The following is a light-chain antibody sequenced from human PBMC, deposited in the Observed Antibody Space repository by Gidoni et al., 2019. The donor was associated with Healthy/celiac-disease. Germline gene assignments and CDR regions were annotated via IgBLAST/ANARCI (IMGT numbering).Light chain of an antibody. CDR1: SSNIGAGYD. Sequence: QSVLTQPPSVSWAPGQRVTISCTGSSSNIGAGYDVHWYQQLPGTAPKLLIYGKSNRPSGVPDRFSGSKSGTSASLAITGLQDEDEADYYCQSYDSSLSVVFGGGTKLTVL. CDR2: GKS. J-gene: IGLJ2*01. V-gene: IGLV1-40*01. CDR3: QSYDSSLSVV.